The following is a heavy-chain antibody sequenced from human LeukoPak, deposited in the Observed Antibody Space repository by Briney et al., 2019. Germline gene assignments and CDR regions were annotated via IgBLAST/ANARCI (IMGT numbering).Heavy chain of an antibody. CDR3: ARRGLKATGVVDY. D-gene: IGHD5-12*01. Sequence: GASVKVSCKASGYTFTSYYIHWVRQAPGQGLEWMGIINPSGGSTYYTQKFQGRLTMTRDMSTSTVYMELSRLRSDDTAVYYCARRGLKATGVVDYWGQGTLVTVSS. CDR1: GYTFTSYY. V-gene: IGHV1-46*01. CDR2: INPSGGST. J-gene: IGHJ4*02.